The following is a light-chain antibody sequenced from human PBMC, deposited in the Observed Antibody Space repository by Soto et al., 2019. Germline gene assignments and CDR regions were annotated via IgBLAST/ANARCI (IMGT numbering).Light chain of an antibody. Sequence: TQSPATLSVSPWDRATLSCRASQSVSSYLAWYQQKPGQAPRLLIYDASNRATGIPARFSGSGSGTDFTLTISSLEPEDFAVYYCQQRSNWPPWTFGQGTKVDIK. CDR3: QQRSNWPPWT. V-gene: IGKV3-11*01. J-gene: IGKJ1*01. CDR1: QSVSSY. CDR2: DAS.